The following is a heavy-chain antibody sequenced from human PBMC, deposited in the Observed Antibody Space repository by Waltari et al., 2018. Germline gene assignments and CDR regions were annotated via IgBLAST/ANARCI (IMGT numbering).Heavy chain of an antibody. CDR3: AKDQQQLPYYFDY. CDR2: ISYDGSNK. J-gene: IGHJ4*02. V-gene: IGHV3-30*18. Sequence: QVQLVESGGGVVQPGRSLRLSCAASGFTFSSSGMHWVRQAPGKGLEWVAVISYDGSNKYYADSVKGRFTISRDNSKNTLYLQMNSLRAEDTAVYYCAKDQQQLPYYFDYWGQGTLVTVSS. CDR1: GFTFSSSG. D-gene: IGHD6-13*01.